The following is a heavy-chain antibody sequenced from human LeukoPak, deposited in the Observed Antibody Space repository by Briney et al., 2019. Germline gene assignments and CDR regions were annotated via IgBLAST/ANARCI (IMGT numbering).Heavy chain of an antibody. J-gene: IGHJ4*02. CDR2: IYYSGST. CDR1: GGSISSFTTNY. V-gene: IGHV4-39*07. D-gene: IGHD6-19*01. Sequence: PSETLSLTCSVSGGSISSFTTNYWGWIRQPPGKGLEWIGSIYYSGSTYYNPSLKSRVTISVDTSKNQFSLKLSSVTAADTAIYYCAGEIRRAGWYGDWGQGTLVTVSS. CDR3: AGEIRRAGWYGD.